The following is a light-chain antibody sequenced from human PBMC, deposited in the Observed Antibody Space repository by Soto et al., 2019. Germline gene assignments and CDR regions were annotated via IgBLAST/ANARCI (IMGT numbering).Light chain of an antibody. J-gene: IGLJ1*01. Sequence: QSVLTQPPSASGSPGQSVTISCTGTSSDVGGYNYVSWYQHHPGKAPKLMLYEVNKRPSGVPDRFSGSKSGNTASLTVSGLQAGDEADYYCSSYAGSNNAVFGTGTKVTVL. CDR3: SSYAGSNNAV. CDR2: EVN. V-gene: IGLV2-8*01. CDR1: SSDVGGYNY.